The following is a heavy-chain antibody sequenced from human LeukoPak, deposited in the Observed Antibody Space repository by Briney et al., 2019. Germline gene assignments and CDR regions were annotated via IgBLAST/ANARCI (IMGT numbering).Heavy chain of an antibody. CDR1: GFSFREYW. Sequence: PGGSLRLSCAASGFSFREYWMTWGRQAPGKRPEWVANIKQDGSEKYYVDSVKGRFTISRDNAKNSLYLQMNSLRAEDTAAYYCATETRSYALNYWGQGTLVTVSS. CDR3: ATETRSYALNY. J-gene: IGHJ4*02. D-gene: IGHD1-26*01. CDR2: IKQDGSEK. V-gene: IGHV3-7*01.